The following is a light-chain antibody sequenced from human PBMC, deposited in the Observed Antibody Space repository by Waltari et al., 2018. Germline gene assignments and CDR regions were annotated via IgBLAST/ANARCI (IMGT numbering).Light chain of an antibody. CDR3: QHRNTGLT. CDR2: DAS. J-gene: IGKJ4*01. Sequence: EIVLTQSPVTLSLSPGDTATPPCRASQSIGRYLAWSQRKPGQAPRLLIYDASNRAAGIPPRFSGGGSGTDFTLTISGLEPEDFAVYYCQHRNTGLTFGGGTKVEIE. V-gene: IGKV3-11*01. CDR1: QSIGRY.